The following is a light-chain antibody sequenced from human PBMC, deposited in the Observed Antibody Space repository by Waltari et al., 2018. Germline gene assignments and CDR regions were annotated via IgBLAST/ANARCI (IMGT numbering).Light chain of an antibody. V-gene: IGKV1-39*01. CDR2: AAS. CDR1: QSISSY. Sequence: DIQMTQSPSSLSASVGDRVTITCRASQSISSYLNWYQQKPGKAPKLLIYAASSLQSGVPSRFSGSGSGTDFTLTISSLQAEDVAVYYCQQYYSTLMWTFGQGTKVEI. J-gene: IGKJ1*01. CDR3: QQYYSTLMWT.